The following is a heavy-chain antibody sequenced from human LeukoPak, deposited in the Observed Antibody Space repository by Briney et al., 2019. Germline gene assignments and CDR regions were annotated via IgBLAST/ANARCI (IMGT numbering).Heavy chain of an antibody. Sequence: GGSLRLSCAASGFTFTSYTMNWVRQAPGKGLEWISYIRTSGGVVSYTDSVRGRFTISTDSAKNSLYLQMNSLRDDDTAVYYCVRDQFYAFDVWGQGTMVTVSS. J-gene: IGHJ3*01. CDR3: VRDQFYAFDV. CDR2: IRTSGGVV. CDR1: GFTFTSYT. V-gene: IGHV3-48*02.